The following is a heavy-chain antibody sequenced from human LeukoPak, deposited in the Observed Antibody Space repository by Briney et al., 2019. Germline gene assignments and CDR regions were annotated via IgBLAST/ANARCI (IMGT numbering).Heavy chain of an antibody. Sequence: GASVKVSCKASGGTFISYAISWVRQAPGQGLEWMGRIIPIFGTANYAQKFQGRVTITTDESTSTAYMELSSLRPEDTAVYYCARDRSPAPNPFDYWGQGTLVTVSS. V-gene: IGHV1-69*05. D-gene: IGHD1-14*01. CDR2: IIPIFGTA. J-gene: IGHJ4*02. CDR1: GGTFISYA. CDR3: ARDRSPAPNPFDY.